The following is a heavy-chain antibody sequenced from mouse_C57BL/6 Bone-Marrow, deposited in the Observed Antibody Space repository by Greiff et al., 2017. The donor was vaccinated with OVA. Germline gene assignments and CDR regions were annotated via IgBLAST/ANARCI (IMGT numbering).Heavy chain of an antibody. J-gene: IGHJ4*01. Sequence: EVKLMESGGGLVQPGGSLKLSCAASGFTFSDYGMAWVRQAPRKGPEWVAFISNLAYSIYYADTVTGRFTISRENAKNTLYLEMSSLRSEDTAMYYCARQGDGNYFYAMDYWGQGTSVTVSS. CDR2: ISNLAYSI. CDR1: GFTFSDYG. D-gene: IGHD2-1*01. CDR3: ARQGDGNYFYAMDY. V-gene: IGHV5-15*01.